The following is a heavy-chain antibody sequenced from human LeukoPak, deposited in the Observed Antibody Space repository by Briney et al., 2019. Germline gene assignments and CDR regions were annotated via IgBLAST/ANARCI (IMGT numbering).Heavy chain of an antibody. D-gene: IGHD3-22*01. CDR1: GFTFSSYA. Sequence: GGSLRLSCTASGFTFSSYAMSWVRQAPGKGLEWVSAISPSGDSTYYADSVKGRFTISSDNSKNTLYLQMNSLRAEDTALFYCAKNQLGDSSVTYYFDYWGQGTLVTVSS. CDR2: ISPSGDST. J-gene: IGHJ4*02. V-gene: IGHV3-23*01. CDR3: AKNQLGDSSVTYYFDY.